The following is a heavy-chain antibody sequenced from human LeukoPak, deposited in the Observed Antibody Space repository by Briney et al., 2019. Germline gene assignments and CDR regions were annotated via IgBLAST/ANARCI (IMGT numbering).Heavy chain of an antibody. CDR1: GFTFSSYA. D-gene: IGHD3-10*01. J-gene: IGHJ4*02. CDR2: ISYDGSNK. V-gene: IGHV3-30-3*01. CDR3: ARDSGLGGSIYYGSGSYLLAY. Sequence: GGSLRLSCAASGFTFSSYAMHWVRQAPGKGLEWVAVISYDGSNKYYADSVKGRFTISRDNSKNTLYLQMNSLRAEDTAVYYCARDSGLGGSIYYGSGSYLLAYWGQGTLVTVSS.